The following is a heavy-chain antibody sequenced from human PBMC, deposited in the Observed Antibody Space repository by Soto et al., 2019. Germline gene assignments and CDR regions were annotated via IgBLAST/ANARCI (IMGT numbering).Heavy chain of an antibody. Sequence: QVQLVQSGAEVKKPGSSVKVSCKASGGTFSSYAISWVRQAPGQGLEWMGGVIPIFGTANYAQKFQGRVTITADESTSTAYMELSRLRSEDTAVYYCARDLGRLGGPEQNFDYWGQGTLVTVSS. CDR3: ARDLGRLGGPEQNFDY. CDR2: VIPIFGTA. J-gene: IGHJ4*02. D-gene: IGHD3-16*01. V-gene: IGHV1-69*01. CDR1: GGTFSSYA.